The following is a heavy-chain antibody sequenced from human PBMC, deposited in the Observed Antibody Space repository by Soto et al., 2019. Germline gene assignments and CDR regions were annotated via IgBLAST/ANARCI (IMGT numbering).Heavy chain of an antibody. V-gene: IGHV4-39*02. CDR2: IYYGGSS. J-gene: IGHJ4*02. CDR3: AIRFGTDFDY. Sequence: QLQLQESGPGLVKPSETLSLTCTVSGGSISSSSYYWGWIRQPPGKGLEWIGSIYYGGSSYYNPSLTSRVTLPGDTSKTHFSLRLSSAAAADTGVYYCAIRFGTDFDYWGQGTLVTVSS. D-gene: IGHD3-10*01. CDR1: GGSISSSSYY.